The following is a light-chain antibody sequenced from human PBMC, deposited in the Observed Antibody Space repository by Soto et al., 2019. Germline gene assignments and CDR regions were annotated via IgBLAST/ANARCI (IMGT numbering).Light chain of an antibody. CDR2: SIS. CDR1: QSIDN. Sequence: EIVMTQSPATLSVSPGERATLSCRASQSIDNFVWYQQKPGQAPRLLIYSISTRATGIPARFSGSGSGTEFTLTISRLQSEDFAVYYCQQCSSWPYTFGQGTKLEIK. J-gene: IGKJ2*01. CDR3: QQCSSWPYT. V-gene: IGKV3-15*01.